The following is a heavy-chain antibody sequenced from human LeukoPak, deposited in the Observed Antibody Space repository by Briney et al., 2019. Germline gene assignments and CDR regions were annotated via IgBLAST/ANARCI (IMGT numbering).Heavy chain of an antibody. Sequence: PGGSLRLSCAASGFTFSDHDMHWVRQAPGKGLEWVTFIRKDGSHKFYVDSVRGRFTISRDNSKNTVSLKMNSLRTDDTAVYFCAKSSGSGFDHWGQGTLVTVSS. CDR2: IRKDGSHK. CDR3: AKSSGSGFDH. CDR1: GFTFSDHD. V-gene: IGHV3-30*02. D-gene: IGHD1-26*01. J-gene: IGHJ4*02.